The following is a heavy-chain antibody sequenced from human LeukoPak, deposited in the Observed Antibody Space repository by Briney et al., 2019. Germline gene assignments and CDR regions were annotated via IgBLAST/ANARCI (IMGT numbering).Heavy chain of an antibody. D-gene: IGHD1-26*01. J-gene: IGHJ4*02. Sequence: PSETLSLTYTVSGGSINNYWSWIRQPPEKGLEWIGYISYSGSTNYNPSLKSRVTISLDTSKSQFSLNLNSVTAADTAVYYCARGRQVGNTGYYFDYWGQGTLVTVSS. V-gene: IGHV4-59*01. CDR3: ARGRQVGNTGYYFDY. CDR1: GGSINNY. CDR2: ISYSGST.